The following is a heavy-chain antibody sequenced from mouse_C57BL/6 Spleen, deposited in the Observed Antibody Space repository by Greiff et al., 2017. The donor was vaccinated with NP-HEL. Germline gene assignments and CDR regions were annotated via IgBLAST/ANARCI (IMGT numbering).Heavy chain of an antibody. V-gene: IGHV1-54*01. D-gene: IGHD1-1*01. CDR1: GYAFTNYL. CDR2: INPGSGGT. Sequence: QVQLKQSGAELVRPGTSVKVSCKASGYAFTNYLIEWVKQRPGQGLEWIGVINPGSGGTNYNEKFKGKATLTADKSSSTAYMQLSSLTSEDSAVYFCARRAPYGSSLYYAMDYWGQGTSVTVSS. J-gene: IGHJ4*01. CDR3: ARRAPYGSSLYYAMDY.